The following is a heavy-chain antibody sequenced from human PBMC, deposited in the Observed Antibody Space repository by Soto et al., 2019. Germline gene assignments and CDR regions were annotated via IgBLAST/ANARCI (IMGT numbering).Heavy chain of an antibody. D-gene: IGHD6-6*01. CDR2: ISGSGGST. Sequence: HPWVSLRLSCAASGFTFSSYAMSWVRQAPGKGLEWVSAISGSGGSTYYADSVKGRFTISRDNSKNTLYLQMNSLRAEDTAVYYCANSAEYSSSGAVLVYYYGLDVWGQGTTVTVSS. J-gene: IGHJ6*01. CDR3: ANSAEYSSSGAVLVYYYGLDV. V-gene: IGHV3-23*01. CDR1: GFTFSSYA.